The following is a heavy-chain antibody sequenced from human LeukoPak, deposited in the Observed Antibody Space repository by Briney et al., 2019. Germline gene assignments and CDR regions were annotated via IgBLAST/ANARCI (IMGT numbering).Heavy chain of an antibody. CDR3: TRERRGSYYAFES. J-gene: IGHJ4*02. V-gene: IGHV3-11*05. Sequence: MSGGSLRLSCAASGLSVSDYSISWIRQSPGKGPEWISYVMSGRGSTNYADSVKGRFTISRDNAKNSVALQLDGLRADDTAVYFCTRERRGSYYAFESWGQGTLVTVSS. CDR2: VMSGRGST. CDR1: GLSVSDYS. D-gene: IGHD3-16*01.